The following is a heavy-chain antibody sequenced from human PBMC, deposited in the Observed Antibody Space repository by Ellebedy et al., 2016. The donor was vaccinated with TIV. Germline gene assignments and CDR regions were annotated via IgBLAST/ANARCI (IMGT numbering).Heavy chain of an antibody. J-gene: IGHJ2*01. D-gene: IGHD2-2*01. CDR2: IYPGDSDT. CDR1: GYSFTSYW. Sequence: GGSLRLSCKGSGYSFTSYWIGWVRQMPGKGLEWMGIIYPGDSDTRYSPSFQGQVTISADKSISTAYLQWSSLKASDTAMYYCARDGEVPAAMLGPRYFDLWGRGTLVTVSS. CDR3: ARDGEVPAAMLGPRYFDL. V-gene: IGHV5-51*01.